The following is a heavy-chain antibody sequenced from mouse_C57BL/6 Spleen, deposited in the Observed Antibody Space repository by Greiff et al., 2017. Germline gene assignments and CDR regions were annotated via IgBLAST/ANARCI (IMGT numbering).Heavy chain of an antibody. D-gene: IGHD1-1*01. V-gene: IGHV1-64*01. Sequence: VQLQQPGAELVKPGASVKLSCKASGYTFTSYWMHWVKQRPGQGLEWIGMIHPNSGSTNYNEKFKSKGTLTVEKSSSTAYMQLSILTSADSAVYYCAKGYYGSSYDAMDYWGQGTSVTVSS. CDR1: GYTFTSYW. CDR3: AKGYYGSSYDAMDY. J-gene: IGHJ4*01. CDR2: IHPNSGST.